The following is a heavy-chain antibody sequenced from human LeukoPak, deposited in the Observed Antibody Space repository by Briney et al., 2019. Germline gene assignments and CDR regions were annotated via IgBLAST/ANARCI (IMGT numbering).Heavy chain of an antibody. CDR1: GGTFSSYA. CDR3: ATSVWPPYYYYYYMDV. D-gene: IGHD2-8*01. Sequence: ASVKVSCKASGGTFSSYAISWVRQAPGQGLEWMGGIIPIFGTANYAQKFQGRVTITADESTSTAYMELSSLRSGDTAVYYCATSVWPPYYYYYYMDVWGKGTTVTVSS. J-gene: IGHJ6*03. V-gene: IGHV1-69*13. CDR2: IIPIFGTA.